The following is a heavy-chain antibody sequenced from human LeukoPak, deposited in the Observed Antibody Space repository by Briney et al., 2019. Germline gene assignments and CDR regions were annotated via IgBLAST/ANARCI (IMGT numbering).Heavy chain of an antibody. J-gene: IGHJ4*02. CDR3: ARVPYYYDSSGYFDY. Sequence: GSLRLSCAASGFTFSSYSMSWIRQPPGKGLEWIGEINHSGSTNYNPSLKSRVTISVDTSKNQFSLKLSSVTAADTAVYYCARVPYYYDSSGYFDYWGQGTLVTVSS. V-gene: IGHV4-34*01. D-gene: IGHD3-22*01. CDR1: GFTFSSYS. CDR2: INHSGST.